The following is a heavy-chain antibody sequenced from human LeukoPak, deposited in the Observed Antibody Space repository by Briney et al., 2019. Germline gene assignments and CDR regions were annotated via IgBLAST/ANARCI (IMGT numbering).Heavy chain of an antibody. V-gene: IGHV3-74*01. J-gene: IGHJ4*02. CDR2: VKSDGTAT. CDR3: AKDRGCSSTSCYPRY. D-gene: IGHD2-2*01. Sequence: GGSLRLSCAASGFTFSSHLMHWVRQAQGTGLVWVSSVKSDGTATNYADSVKGRFTISRDNSKNTLYLQMNSLRAEDTAVYYCAKDRGCSSTSCYPRYWGQGTLVTVSS. CDR1: GFTFSSHL.